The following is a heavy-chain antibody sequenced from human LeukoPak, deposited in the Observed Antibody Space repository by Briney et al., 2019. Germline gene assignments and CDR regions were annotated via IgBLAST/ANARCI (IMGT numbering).Heavy chain of an antibody. Sequence: GGSLRLSCAASGSTFHDYAMHWVRQPPGKGLEWVSPISRDGNSTYYAGSVKGRFTISRDNSKNSLYLQMNSLRTEDTAFYYCATNFGAYYYDTSGYYDFWGQGTLVTVSS. J-gene: IGHJ4*02. D-gene: IGHD3-22*01. CDR2: ISRDGNST. CDR1: GSTFHDYA. CDR3: ATNFGAYYYDTSGYYDF. V-gene: IGHV3-43*02.